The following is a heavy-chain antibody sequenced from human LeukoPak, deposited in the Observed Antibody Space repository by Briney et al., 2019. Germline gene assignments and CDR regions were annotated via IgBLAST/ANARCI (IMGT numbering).Heavy chain of an antibody. D-gene: IGHD6-6*01. J-gene: IGHJ6*03. V-gene: IGHV3-23*01. CDR3: ARESSSGRYYYYYMDV. Sequence: GGSLRLSCAASGFTFSSYAMSWVRQAPGQGLEWVSTISGSGGSTHYADSVKGRFTISRDNSKNTLYLQMNSLRAEDTAVYYCARESSSGRYYYYYMDVWGKGTTVTVSS. CDR1: GFTFSSYA. CDR2: ISGSGGST.